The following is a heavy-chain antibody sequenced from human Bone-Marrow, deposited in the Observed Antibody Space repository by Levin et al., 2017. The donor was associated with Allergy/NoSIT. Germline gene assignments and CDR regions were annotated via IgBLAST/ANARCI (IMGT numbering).Heavy chain of an antibody. CDR2: ISSDGSSK. CDR3: ARVRRGDFWSGYYGYYYSYGMDV. CDR1: GVTFNNHT. D-gene: IGHD3-3*01. Sequence: GGSLRLSCAASGVTFNNHTLHWVRQAPGKGLEWVALISSDGSSKYYADSVKGRFTISRDNSKNTLYLEMSSLRAEDTAVYYCARVRRGDFWSGYYGYYYSYGMDVWGQGTTVTVSS. J-gene: IGHJ6*02. V-gene: IGHV3-30-3*01.